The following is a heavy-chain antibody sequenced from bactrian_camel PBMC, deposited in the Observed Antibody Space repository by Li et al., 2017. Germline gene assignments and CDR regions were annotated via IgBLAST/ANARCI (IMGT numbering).Heavy chain of an antibody. CDR2: IAGDGKR. V-gene: IGHV3S53*01. Sequence: HVQLVESGGGSVQAGGSLRLPCAASGYIDCRYGMSWYRQAPGKEREFVSGIAGDGKRTYTDSVKDRFTISQDNAKTTMYLQMNSLKPEDTAMYYCKIDSAAPLRSCLGSGSSDQGTQVTV. CDR1: GYIDCRYG. J-gene: IGHJ4*01. D-gene: IGHD1*01.